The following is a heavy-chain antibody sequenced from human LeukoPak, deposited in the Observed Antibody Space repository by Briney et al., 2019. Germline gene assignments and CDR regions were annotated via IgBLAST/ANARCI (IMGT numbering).Heavy chain of an antibody. CDR3: AKDGSYYGSGSYLDY. J-gene: IGHJ4*02. CDR1: GFTFSSYG. V-gene: IGHV3-30*02. Sequence: PGGSLRLSWAASGFTFSSYGMHWVRQAPGKGLEWVAFIRYDGSNKYYADSVKGRFTISRDNSKNMLYLQMNSLRAEDTAVYYCAKDGSYYGSGSYLDYWGQGTLVTVSS. D-gene: IGHD3-10*01. CDR2: IRYDGSNK.